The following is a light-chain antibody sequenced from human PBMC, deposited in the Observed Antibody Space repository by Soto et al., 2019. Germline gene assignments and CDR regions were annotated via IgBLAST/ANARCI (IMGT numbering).Light chain of an antibody. V-gene: IGKV3-15*01. CDR1: QSVSSH. J-gene: IGKJ1*01. Sequence: EIVLTQSPATLSLSPGEGATVSCRASQSVSSHLAWYQHKPGQAPRLLFYDASTRATGIPARFSGSGSGTEFTLTISSLQSEDFTVYYCQQYNKWPLKFGQGTKVDIK. CDR3: QQYNKWPLK. CDR2: DAS.